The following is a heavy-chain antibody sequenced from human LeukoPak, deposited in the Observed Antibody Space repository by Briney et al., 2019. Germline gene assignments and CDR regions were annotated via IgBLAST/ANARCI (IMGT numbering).Heavy chain of an antibody. CDR1: GFTFSSYA. D-gene: IGHD3-22*01. Sequence: GGSLRLSCAASGFTFSSYAMSWVRQAPGKGLEWVSGISGSGGNSYYADSVKGRFTISRDNSKNTLYLQMNSLRAEDTAVYYCAKGVYSVKRAWYYFDYWGQGTLVTVSS. CDR2: ISGSGGNS. CDR3: AKGVYSVKRAWYYFDY. V-gene: IGHV3-23*01. J-gene: IGHJ4*02.